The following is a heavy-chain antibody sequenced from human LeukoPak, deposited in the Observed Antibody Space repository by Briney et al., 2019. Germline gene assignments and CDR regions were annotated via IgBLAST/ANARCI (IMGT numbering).Heavy chain of an antibody. Sequence: SETLSLTCTVSGGSISSGSYYWSWIRQPAGKGLEWIGHIYYSGPTDYNPSLESRVTISVDMSKNQFYLRLRSVTAADTAVYYCARVKTVTHDAFDIWGQGTMVTVSS. J-gene: IGHJ3*02. CDR2: IYYSGPT. CDR1: GGSISSGSYY. V-gene: IGHV4-61*09. CDR3: ARVKTVTHDAFDI. D-gene: IGHD4-17*01.